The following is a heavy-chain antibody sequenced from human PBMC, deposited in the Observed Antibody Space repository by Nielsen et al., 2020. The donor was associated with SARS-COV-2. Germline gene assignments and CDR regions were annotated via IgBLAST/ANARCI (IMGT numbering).Heavy chain of an antibody. CDR3: ARAPDSGDAFDI. Sequence: SETLSLTCTVSGGSISSGGYYWSWIRQPPGKGLEWIGYIYYSGSTNYNPSLKSRVTISVDTSKNQFSLKLSSVTAADTAVYYCARAPDSGDAFDIWGQVTMVTVSS. D-gene: IGHD1-26*01. J-gene: IGHJ3*02. CDR1: GGSISSGGYY. V-gene: IGHV4-61*08. CDR2: IYYSGST.